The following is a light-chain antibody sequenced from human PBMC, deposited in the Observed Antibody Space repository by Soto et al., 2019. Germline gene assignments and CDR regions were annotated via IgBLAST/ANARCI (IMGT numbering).Light chain of an antibody. Sequence: EIVLTQSPGTLPLSPGERATLSCRASQTVRSSYLAWYQQKPGQAPRLLIYGASIRATGIPDRFSGSGSGTDFTLTISRLEPEDFAVSYCQQYGSSPLTFGGGTKVEIK. CDR2: GAS. CDR3: QQYGSSPLT. V-gene: IGKV3-20*01. CDR1: QTVRSSY. J-gene: IGKJ4*01.